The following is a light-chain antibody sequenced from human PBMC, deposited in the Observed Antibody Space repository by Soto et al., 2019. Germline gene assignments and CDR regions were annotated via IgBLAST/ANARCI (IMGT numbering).Light chain of an antibody. CDR2: GAL. V-gene: IGKV3-20*01. CDR3: QQYGSSPWT. J-gene: IGKJ1*01. CDR1: QSVTNSY. Sequence: ETVLTQSPGTLSLSPGERATLSCRASQSVTNSYLAWYQQKPGQAPRLLIYGALSRATGIPDRFSGSGSGTDFTVTISRLEPEDCSVYYCQQYGSSPWTFGQGTKVEIK.